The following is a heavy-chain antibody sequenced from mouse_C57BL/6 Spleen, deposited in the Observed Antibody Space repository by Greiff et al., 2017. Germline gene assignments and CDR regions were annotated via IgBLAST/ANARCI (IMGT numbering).Heavy chain of an antibody. D-gene: IGHD1-1*01. V-gene: IGHV10-3*01. CDR2: IRSKSSNYAT. CDR1: GFTFNTYA. J-gene: IGHJ4*01. CDR3: VRSIITTGVATNAMDY. Sequence: EVMLVESGGGLVQPKGSLKLSCAASGFTFNTYAMHWVRQAPGKGLEWVARIRSKSSNYATYYADSVKDRFTISRDDSQSMLYLQMNNLKTEDTAMYYCVRSIITTGVATNAMDYWGQGTSVTVSS.